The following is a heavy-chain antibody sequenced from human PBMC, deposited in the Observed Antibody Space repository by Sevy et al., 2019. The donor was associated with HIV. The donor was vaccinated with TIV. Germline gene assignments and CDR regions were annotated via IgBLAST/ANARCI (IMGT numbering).Heavy chain of an antibody. CDR2: IIPIFGTA. V-gene: IGHV1-69*13. J-gene: IGHJ5*02. Sequence: ASVKVSCKASGGTFSSYAISWVRQAPGQGLEWMGGIIPIFGTANYAQKFQGRVTITADESTSTAYMELSSLRSEDTAVYYCARDSCSSTSCYTGWFDPWGQGTLVTVSS. CDR1: GGTFSSYA. D-gene: IGHD2-2*02. CDR3: ARDSCSSTSCYTGWFDP.